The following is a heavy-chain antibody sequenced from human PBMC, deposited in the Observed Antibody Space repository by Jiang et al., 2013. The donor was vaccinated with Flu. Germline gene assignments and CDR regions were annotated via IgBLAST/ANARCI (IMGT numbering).Heavy chain of an antibody. V-gene: IGHV5-51*01. J-gene: IGHJ6*02. D-gene: IGHD3-10*01. Sequence: SLKISCKGSGYSFTSYWIGWVRQMPGKGLEWMGIIYPGDSDTRYSPSFQGQVTISADKSISTAYLQWSSLKASDTAMYYCARHSLEYYGSGSYLYYYYYGMDVWGQGTTVTVSS. CDR1: GYSFTSYW. CDR3: ARHSLEYYGSGSYLYYYYYGMDV. CDR2: IYPGDSDT.